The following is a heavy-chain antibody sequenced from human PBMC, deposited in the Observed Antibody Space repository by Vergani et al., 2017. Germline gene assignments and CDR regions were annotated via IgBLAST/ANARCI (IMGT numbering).Heavy chain of an antibody. D-gene: IGHD2-15*01. CDR1: GFTFSSYE. Sequence: EVQLVESGGGLVQPGGSLRLSCAASGFTFSSYEMNWVRQAPGKGLEWVSYISSSGSTIYYADSVKGRFTISRANAKNSLYLQMNSLRAEDTAVYYCARDLPGYCSGGSCYSFDYWGQGTLVTVSS. CDR3: ARDLPGYCSGGSCYSFDY. V-gene: IGHV3-48*03. CDR2: ISSSGSTI. J-gene: IGHJ4*02.